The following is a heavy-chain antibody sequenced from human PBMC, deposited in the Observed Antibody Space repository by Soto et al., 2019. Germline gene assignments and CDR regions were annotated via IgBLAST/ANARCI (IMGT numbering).Heavy chain of an antibody. CDR1: GGSISTSSHH. CDR3: ARLRRLPRLSEVFFWFDP. D-gene: IGHD3-3*01. CDR2: VFYSGNT. Sequence: SETLSLTCTVSGGSISTSSHHWGWIRQPPGKGLEWIGSVFYSGNTYYSQSLKSRVTMSVDTSKNQISLKLSSVTAADTAVYYCARLRRLPRLSEVFFWFDPWGQGTLVTVSS. V-gene: IGHV4-39*01. J-gene: IGHJ5*02.